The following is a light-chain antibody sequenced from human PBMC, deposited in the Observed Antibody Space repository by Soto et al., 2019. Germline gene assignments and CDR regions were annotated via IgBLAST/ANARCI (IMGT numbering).Light chain of an antibody. CDR1: QSVSSY. J-gene: IGKJ4*01. V-gene: IGKV3-11*01. Sequence: EIVLTQSPVPLSLSQGERATLSCRASQSVSSYLAWYQQKPGQAPRRLIYDASNRATGIPARFSGSGSWTDFTLTISTLQPEAGPRYYCQDRSSWPSTVGGGTKVEIK. CDR3: QDRSSWPST. CDR2: DAS.